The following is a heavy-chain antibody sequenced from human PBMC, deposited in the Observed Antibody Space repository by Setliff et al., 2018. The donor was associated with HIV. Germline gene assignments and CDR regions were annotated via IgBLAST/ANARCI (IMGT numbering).Heavy chain of an antibody. CDR1: GDSMSSDNYF. J-gene: IGHJ6*03. Sequence: SETLSLTCTVSGDSMSSDNYFWVWVRQPPGKGLEWIGEIYHSGSTHYNPSLQSRVTISVDTSEIQFSLKLSSVTAADTAVYYCARYCGGDCYPSAYYMDVWGKGTTVTVSS. D-gene: IGHD2-21*01. CDR2: IYHSGST. CDR3: ARYCGGDCYPSAYYMDV. V-gene: IGHV4-39*07.